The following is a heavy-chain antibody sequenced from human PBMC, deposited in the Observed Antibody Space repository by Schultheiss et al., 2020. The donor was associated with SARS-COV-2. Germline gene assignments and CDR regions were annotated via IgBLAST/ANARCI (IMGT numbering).Heavy chain of an antibody. CDR2: INHRGST. D-gene: IGHD6-13*01. Sequence: SETLSLTCAVSGGSISSSNWWSWVRQPPGKGLEWLGEINHRGSTDYNPSLKSRVTISVDTSKNQFSLKLSSVTAADTAVYYCARVRTTYSSSCLDYWGQGTLVTVSS. J-gene: IGHJ4*02. CDR3: ARVRTTYSSSCLDY. V-gene: IGHV4-4*02. CDR1: GGSISSSNW.